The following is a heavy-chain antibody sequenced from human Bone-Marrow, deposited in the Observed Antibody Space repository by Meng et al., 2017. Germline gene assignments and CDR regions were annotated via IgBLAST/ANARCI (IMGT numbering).Heavy chain of an antibody. CDR3: ARGPTTIAHDFDY. CDR1: GGSISSYY. J-gene: IGHJ4*02. V-gene: IGHV4-59*01. D-gene: IGHD4-11*01. CDR2: IYYSGST. Sequence: SETLSLTCTVSGGSISSYYWSWIRQPPGKGLEWIGYIYYSGSTNYNPSLKSRVTISVDTSKNQFSLKLSSVTTADTAVYYCARGPTTIAHDFDYWGQGTLVTVSS.